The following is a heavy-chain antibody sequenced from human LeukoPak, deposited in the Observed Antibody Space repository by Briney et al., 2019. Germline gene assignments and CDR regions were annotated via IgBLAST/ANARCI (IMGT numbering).Heavy chain of an antibody. CDR2: ISWNSGSV. J-gene: IGHJ4*02. V-gene: IGHV3-9*01. Sequence: PGGSLRLSCAASGFTFDDYAMHWVRQAPGKGLEWVSGISWNSGSVGYADSVKGRFTISRDNAKNSLYLQMNSLRAEDTALYYCARRYSSSWGLDHWGQGTLVTVSS. CDR3: ARRYSSSWGLDH. D-gene: IGHD6-13*01. CDR1: GFTFDDYA.